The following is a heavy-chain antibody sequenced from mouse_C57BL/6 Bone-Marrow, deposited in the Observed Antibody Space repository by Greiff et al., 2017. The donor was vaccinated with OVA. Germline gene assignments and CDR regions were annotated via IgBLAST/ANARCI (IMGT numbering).Heavy chain of an antibody. CDR3: ARGRIYYGNYYFDY. CDR2: INYDGSST. Sequence: EVKLMESEGGLVQPGSSMKLSCTASGFTFSDYYMAWVRQVPEKGLEWVANINYDGSSTYYLDSLKSRFIISRDNAKNILYLQMSSLKSEDTATDYCARGRIYYGNYYFDYWGQGTTLTVSS. D-gene: IGHD2-1*01. CDR1: GFTFSDYY. J-gene: IGHJ2*01. V-gene: IGHV5-16*01.